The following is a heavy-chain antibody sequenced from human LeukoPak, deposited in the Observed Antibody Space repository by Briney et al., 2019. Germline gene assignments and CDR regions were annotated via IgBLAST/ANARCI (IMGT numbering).Heavy chain of an antibody. J-gene: IGHJ4*02. Sequence: PGGSLRLSCAASGFTFINYVMTWVRQAPGKGLEWVSTIGGSGGAIYYADSVKGRFTISRDNSKNTLYLQMNSLRAEDTAVYYCARDFFHSSESRPFDYWGQGTLVTVSS. CDR2: IGGSGGAI. CDR3: ARDFFHSSESRPFDY. CDR1: GFTFINYV. D-gene: IGHD3-22*01. V-gene: IGHV3-23*01.